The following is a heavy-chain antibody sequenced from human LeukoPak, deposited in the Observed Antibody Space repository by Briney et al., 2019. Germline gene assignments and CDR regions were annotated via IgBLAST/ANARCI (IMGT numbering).Heavy chain of an antibody. V-gene: IGHV3-7*03. Sequence: GGSLRLSCEASEFTFSSYWMHWVRQPPGKGLEWVANINEAGVEKYHVDSVKGRFTIFRDNAKNSLYLQMNNLRAEDTAVYYCARGGYDSTYYFDHWGQGTLVIVSS. CDR2: INEAGVEK. CDR1: EFTFSSYW. J-gene: IGHJ4*02. D-gene: IGHD5-12*01. CDR3: ARGGYDSTYYFDH.